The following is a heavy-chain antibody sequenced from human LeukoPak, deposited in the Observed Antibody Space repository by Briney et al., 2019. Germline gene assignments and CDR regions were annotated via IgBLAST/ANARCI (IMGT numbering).Heavy chain of an antibody. CDR3: ARDGYYDSSGPGQSDAFDI. Sequence: GGSLRLSCAASGFTFSRNSMNWVRQAPGKGLEWVSYISSSSSYIYYADSVKGRFTISRDNAKNSLYLQMNSLRAEDTAVYYCARDGYYDSSGPGQSDAFDIWGQGTMVTVSS. CDR1: GFTFSRNS. D-gene: IGHD3-22*01. V-gene: IGHV3-21*05. J-gene: IGHJ3*02. CDR2: ISSSSSYI.